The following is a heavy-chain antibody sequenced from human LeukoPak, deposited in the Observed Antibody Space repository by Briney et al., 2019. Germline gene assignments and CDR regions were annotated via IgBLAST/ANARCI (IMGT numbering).Heavy chain of an antibody. D-gene: IGHD4-23*01. J-gene: IGHJ4*02. Sequence: GGSLRLSCAGSGFTFSTFAMRWVRQAPGKGLDWVSSIGGGGDAHYADSAKGRFTISRDNAQNTLSLQMNNLRSEDTAIYYCSRGAGGGSDDYWGQGILVTVSS. CDR3: SRGAGGGSDDY. V-gene: IGHV3-23*01. CDR1: GFTFSTFA. CDR2: IGGGGDA.